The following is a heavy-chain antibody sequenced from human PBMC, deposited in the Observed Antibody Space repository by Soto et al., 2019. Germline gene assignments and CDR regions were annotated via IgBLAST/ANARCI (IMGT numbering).Heavy chain of an antibody. CDR1: GFTFSSYG. Sequence: QVQLVESGGGVVQPGRSLRLSCAASGFTFSSYGMHWVRQAPGKGLEWVAVISYDGSNKYYADSVKGRFTISRVNSKNTLYLQMNSLRAEDTAVYYCAKDYYGGNSDLDYWGQGTLVTVSS. CDR2: ISYDGSNK. D-gene: IGHD4-17*01. V-gene: IGHV3-30*18. J-gene: IGHJ4*02. CDR3: AKDYYGGNSDLDY.